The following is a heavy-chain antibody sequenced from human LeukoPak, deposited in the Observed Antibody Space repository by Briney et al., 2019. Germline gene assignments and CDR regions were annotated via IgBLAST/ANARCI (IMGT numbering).Heavy chain of an antibody. D-gene: IGHD5-18*01. CDR3: ARDWAAYGYSTDY. J-gene: IGHJ4*02. V-gene: IGHV1-3*01. CDR1: GYTFTSYA. Sequence: ASVKVSCKASGYTFTSYAMHWVRQAPGQRLEWMGWINAGNGNTKYSQKFQGRVTITRDTSASTAYMELSSLRSEDTAVYYCARDWAAYGYSTDYWGQGTLVTASS. CDR2: INAGNGNT.